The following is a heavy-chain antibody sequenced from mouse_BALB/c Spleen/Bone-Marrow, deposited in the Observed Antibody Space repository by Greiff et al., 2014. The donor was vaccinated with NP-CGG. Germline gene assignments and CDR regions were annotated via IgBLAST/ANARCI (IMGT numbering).Heavy chain of an antibody. Sequence: VHVKQSGAELVRSGASVKLSCTASGFNIKDYYMRWVKQRPEQGLEWIGWIDPENGDTEYAPKFQGKATMTADTSSNTAYLQLSSLTSEDTAVYYCNARGDYDFDYFDYWGQGTTLTVSS. V-gene: IGHV14-4*02. CDR1: GFNIKDYY. CDR3: NARGDYDFDYFDY. J-gene: IGHJ2*01. CDR2: IDPENGDT. D-gene: IGHD2-4*01.